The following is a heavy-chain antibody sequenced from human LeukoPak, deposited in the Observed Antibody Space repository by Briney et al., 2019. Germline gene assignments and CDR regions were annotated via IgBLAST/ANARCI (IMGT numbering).Heavy chain of an antibody. CDR3: SRVSTYYYGSGTLGY. CDR2: INHSGST. J-gene: IGHJ4*02. Sequence: SETLSLACAVYGGSFSGYYWSWIRQPPGKGLEWIGEINHSGSTNYNPSLKSRVTISVDTSKNQFSLKLSSVTAADTAVYYCSRVSTYYYGSGTLGYWGQGTLVTVSS. V-gene: IGHV4-34*01. D-gene: IGHD3-10*01. CDR1: GGSFSGYY.